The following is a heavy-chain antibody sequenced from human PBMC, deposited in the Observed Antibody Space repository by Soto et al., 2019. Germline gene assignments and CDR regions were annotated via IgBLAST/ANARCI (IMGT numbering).Heavy chain of an antibody. CDR3: ATRRAYSNYGAY. CDR2: ISGSGGST. J-gene: IGHJ4*02. Sequence: GGSLRLSCAASGFTFSSYAMSWVRQAPGKGLEWVSAISGSGGSTYYADSVKGRFTISRDNSKNTLYLQMNSLRAEDTAVYYCATRRAYSNYGAYWGQGTLVTVSS. V-gene: IGHV3-23*01. CDR1: GFTFSSYA. D-gene: IGHD4-4*01.